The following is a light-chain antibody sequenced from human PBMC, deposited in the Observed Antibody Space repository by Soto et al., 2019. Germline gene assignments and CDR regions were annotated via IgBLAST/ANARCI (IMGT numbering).Light chain of an antibody. V-gene: IGLV2-14*01. Sequence: QSALTQPASVSGSPGQSITISCTGTSSDVGDYKYVSWYQQHPGKAPKLMIYEVSNRPSGVSNRFSGSESGNTASLTISGLQAEDEADYYCSSYTSSTTPVYVFGSGTKLTVL. CDR3: SSYTSSTTPVYV. CDR2: EVS. J-gene: IGLJ1*01. CDR1: SSDVGDYKY.